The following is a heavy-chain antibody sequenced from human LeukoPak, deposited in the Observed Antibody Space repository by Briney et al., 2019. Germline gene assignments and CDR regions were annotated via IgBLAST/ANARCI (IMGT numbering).Heavy chain of an antibody. CDR1: GYTFTSYG. Sequence: SGYTFTSYGISWVRQAPGQGLEWMGWISAYNGNTNYAQKLQGRVTMTTDTSTSTAYMELRSLRSDDTAVYYCARVTSSSWDLYYYYGMDVWGQGTTVTVSS. V-gene: IGHV1-18*01. CDR3: ARVTSSSWDLYYYYGMDV. J-gene: IGHJ6*02. CDR2: ISAYNGNT. D-gene: IGHD6-13*01.